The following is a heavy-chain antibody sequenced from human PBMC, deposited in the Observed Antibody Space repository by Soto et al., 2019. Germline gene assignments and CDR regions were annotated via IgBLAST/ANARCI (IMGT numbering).Heavy chain of an antibody. CDR2: ISGSGRST. Sequence: EVQLLESGGGLVQPGGSLRLSCAASGFTVTSYAMSWVRQAPGKGLEWVSAISGSGRSTRYADSVKGRFTISRDTSKNTLYLQMNSLRAEDTAVYYCARDGVAAAGKNYYYYGMDVWGQGTTVTVSS. D-gene: IGHD6-13*01. CDR1: GFTVTSYA. J-gene: IGHJ6*02. V-gene: IGHV3-23*01. CDR3: ARDGVAAAGKNYYYYGMDV.